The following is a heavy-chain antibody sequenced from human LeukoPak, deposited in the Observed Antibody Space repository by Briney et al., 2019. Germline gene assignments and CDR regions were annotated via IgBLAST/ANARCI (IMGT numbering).Heavy chain of an antibody. Sequence: SETLSLTCTVSGGSISSYYWSWIRQPPGKGLEWIGYIYYSGSTNYNPSLKSRVTISVDTSKNQFSLKLSSVTAADTAVYYCARDRGEYEWDVWGKGTTVTVSS. CDR3: ARDRGEYEWDV. CDR1: GGSISSYY. D-gene: IGHD2-2*01. J-gene: IGHJ6*04. CDR2: IYYSGST. V-gene: IGHV4-59*12.